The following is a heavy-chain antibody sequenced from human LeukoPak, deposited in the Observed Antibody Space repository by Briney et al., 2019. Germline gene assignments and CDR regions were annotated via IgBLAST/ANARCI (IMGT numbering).Heavy chain of an antibody. V-gene: IGHV1-18*04. CDR3: ASDHLSIAATGMRY. D-gene: IGHD6-13*01. CDR2: ISGYNGNA. Sequence: GASVTVSCKASGYTFTGYYMHWVRQAPGQGLEWMGWISGYNGNANYAQKFQGRVTMTTDTSTTTAYMDVRSLRSDDTAVYYCASDHLSIAATGMRYWGQGTLVTVSS. CDR1: GYTFTGYY. J-gene: IGHJ4*02.